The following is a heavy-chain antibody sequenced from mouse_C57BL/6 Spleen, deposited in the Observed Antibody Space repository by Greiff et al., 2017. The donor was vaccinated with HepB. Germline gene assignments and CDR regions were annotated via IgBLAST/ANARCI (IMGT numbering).Heavy chain of an antibody. D-gene: IGHD1-1*01. J-gene: IGHJ1*03. Sequence: EVKLVESEGGLVQPGSSMKLSCTASGFTFSDYYMAWVRQVPEKGLEWVANINYDGSSTYYLDSLKSRFIISRDNAKNILYLQMSSLKSEDTATYYCAREDYYGSSHWYFDVWGTGTTVTVSS. CDR3: AREDYYGSSHWYFDV. CDR1: GFTFSDYY. V-gene: IGHV5-16*01. CDR2: INYDGSST.